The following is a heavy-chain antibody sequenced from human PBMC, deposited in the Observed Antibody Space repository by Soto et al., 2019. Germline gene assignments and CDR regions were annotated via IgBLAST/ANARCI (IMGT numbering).Heavy chain of an antibody. CDR2: LYTGGST. CDR3: ARATRYFGSFDS. D-gene: IGHD2-2*01. Sequence: VQLVESGGGLIQPGGSLRLSCVASGFSVTSNYMTWVRQAPGKGLEWVSILYTGGSTYYSDSVKGRSTISRDTPKNTVFLQLHSLRAEDTAIYYCARATRYFGSFDSWGQGTLVSVAS. CDR1: GFSVTSNY. V-gene: IGHV3-53*01. J-gene: IGHJ4*02.